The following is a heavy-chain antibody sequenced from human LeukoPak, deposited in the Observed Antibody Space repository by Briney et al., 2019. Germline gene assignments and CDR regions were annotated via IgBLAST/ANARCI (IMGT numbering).Heavy chain of an antibody. D-gene: IGHD6-19*01. CDR3: AKDTGAYDSSGWYYFDY. Sequence: GGSLRLSCAASGFTFSSYGMHWVRQAPGKGLEWVAVISYDGSNKYYADSVKGRFTISRDNSKNTLYLQMNSLRAEDTAVYYCAKDTGAYDSSGWYYFDYWGQGTLVTVSS. J-gene: IGHJ4*02. V-gene: IGHV3-30*18. CDR1: GFTFSSYG. CDR2: ISYDGSNK.